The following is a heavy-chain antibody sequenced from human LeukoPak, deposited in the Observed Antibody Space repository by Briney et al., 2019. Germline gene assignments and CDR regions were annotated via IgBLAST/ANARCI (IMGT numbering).Heavy chain of an antibody. CDR2: ISGSGGST. D-gene: IGHD3-16*02. V-gene: IGHV3-23*01. J-gene: IGHJ4*02. CDR1: GFTFSSYA. Sequence: GGSLRLSCAASGFTFSSYAMSWVRQAPGKGLEWVSAISGSGGSTYYADSVKGRFTISRDNPKNTLYLQMNSLRAEDTAVYYCAKVGDYVWGSYRWGTYYFDYWGQGTLVTVSS. CDR3: AKVGDYVWGSYRWGTYYFDY.